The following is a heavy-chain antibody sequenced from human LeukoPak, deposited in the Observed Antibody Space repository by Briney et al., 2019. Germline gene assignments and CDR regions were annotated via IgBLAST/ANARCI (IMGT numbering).Heavy chain of an antibody. V-gene: IGHV3-7*01. Sequence: GGSLRLSCAASGFSFSTYAMGWVRQTPGKGLEWVANINEEGYGNNYVDSMKGRFTISRDNAKNSLYLEMNSLRVDDTAVYYCAREPGRHQFDSWGQGILVTVSS. D-gene: IGHD7-27*01. CDR2: INEEGYGN. J-gene: IGHJ5*01. CDR1: GFSFSTYA. CDR3: AREPGRHQFDS.